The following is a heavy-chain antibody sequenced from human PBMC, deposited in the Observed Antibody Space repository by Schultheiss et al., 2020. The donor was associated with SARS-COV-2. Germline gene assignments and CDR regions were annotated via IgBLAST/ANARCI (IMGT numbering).Heavy chain of an antibody. CDR3: AARYYDILTGPESTYYYYGMDV. CDR1: GGSFSGYY. D-gene: IGHD3-9*01. Sequence: SETLSLTCAVYGGSFSGYYWSWIRQPPGKGLEWIGEINHSGSTNYNPSLKSRVTISVDKSKNQFSLKLSSVTAADTAVYYCAARYYDILTGPESTYYYYGMDVWGQGTTVTVSS. CDR2: INHSGST. J-gene: IGHJ6*02. V-gene: IGHV4-34*01.